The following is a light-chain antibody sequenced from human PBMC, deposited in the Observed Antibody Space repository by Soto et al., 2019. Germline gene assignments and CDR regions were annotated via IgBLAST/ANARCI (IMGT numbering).Light chain of an antibody. CDR1: SSNIGAGCD. CDR2: GNT. CDR3: QSYDTSLSGPVV. Sequence: QSVLTQPPSVSGAPGQRVTMSCTGSSSNIGAGCDVHWYQHLPGTAPKLLIYGNTNRPSGVPDRFSGSKSGTSASLAITGLHAEDEADYYCQSYDTSLSGPVVFGGGTKLTVL. V-gene: IGLV1-40*01. J-gene: IGLJ2*01.